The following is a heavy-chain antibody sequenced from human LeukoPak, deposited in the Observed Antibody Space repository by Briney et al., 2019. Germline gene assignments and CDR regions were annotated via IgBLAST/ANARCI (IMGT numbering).Heavy chain of an antibody. V-gene: IGHV4-34*01. Sequence: PSETLSLTCAVYGGSFGGYYWSWIRQPPGKGLEWIGEINHSGSTNYNPFLKSRVTISVDTSKNQFSLKLSSVTAADTAVYYCARGQLKRNNWFDPWGQGTLVTVSS. J-gene: IGHJ5*02. D-gene: IGHD2-2*01. CDR3: ARGQLKRNNWFDP. CDR1: GGSFGGYY. CDR2: INHSGST.